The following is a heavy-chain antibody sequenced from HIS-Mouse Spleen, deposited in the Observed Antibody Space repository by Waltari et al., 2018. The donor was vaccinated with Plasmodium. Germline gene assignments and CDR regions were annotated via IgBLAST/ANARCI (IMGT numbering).Heavy chain of an antibody. CDR1: GYTFTGYY. V-gene: IGHV1-2*02. CDR2: MNPYSGGT. D-gene: IGHD6-13*01. CDR3: ARDLAAAGHFDY. J-gene: IGHJ4*02. Sequence: QVQLVQSGAEVKKPGASVKVSCKSSGYTFTGYYMHWVRQAAGQGREWMGVMNPYSGGTNYAQKCQGRVNMTRGTSISAAYMELSRLRSDGTAVYYCARDLAAAGHFDYWGQGTLVTVSS.